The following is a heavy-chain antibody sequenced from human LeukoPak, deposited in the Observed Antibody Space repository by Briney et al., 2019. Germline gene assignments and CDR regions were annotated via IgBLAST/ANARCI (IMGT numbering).Heavy chain of an antibody. CDR2: INWNGGST. J-gene: IGHJ5*02. V-gene: IGHV3-20*01. CDR1: GFTFEDYG. D-gene: IGHD2-2*01. CDR3: ARRYCSSTSCYSGLFDP. Sequence: PGGSLTLSCAASGFTFEDYGMTWVRQAPGKGLEWFSGINWNGGSTGYADSVTGRFTSSIDISKNSLNLQMNSLRVEDTALYHCARRYCSSTSCYSGLFDPWGQGTLVTVSS.